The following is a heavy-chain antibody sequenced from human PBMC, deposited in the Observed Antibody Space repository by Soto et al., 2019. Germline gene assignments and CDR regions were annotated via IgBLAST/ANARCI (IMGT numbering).Heavy chain of an antibody. V-gene: IGHV3-72*01. D-gene: IGHD2-15*01. CDR3: AIDGVICSGSYCFLDY. Sequence: EVQLVESGGDLVQPGGSLSLSCAASGFTFSDHYMDWVRQAPGTGLEWVGRIRKKVDRYTTDYAASVKCRFSISRDGSKFSLYLQMNSLKTDDTAVYYCAIDGVICSGSYCFLDYWCNGTLVTVSS. CDR2: IRKKVDRYTT. CDR1: GFTFSDHY. J-gene: IGHJ4*01.